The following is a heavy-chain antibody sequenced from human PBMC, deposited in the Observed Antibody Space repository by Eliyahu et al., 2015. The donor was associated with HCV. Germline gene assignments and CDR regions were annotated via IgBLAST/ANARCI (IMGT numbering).Heavy chain of an antibody. J-gene: IGHJ6*02. D-gene: IGHD2-21*02. CDR3: AKGRGDSCYSGMDV. CDR2: ISGSDDTT. CDR1: GFRFSSYA. V-gene: IGHV3-23*01. Sequence: EVQLLESGGGLVQPGGSLRLSCAASGFRFSSYAMTWVRQAPGKGLEWVSVISGSDDTTYYRDSVKGRFTISRDNSKSTLYLQMNSLRAEDTALYYCAKGRGDSCYSGMDVWGQGTTVTVSS.